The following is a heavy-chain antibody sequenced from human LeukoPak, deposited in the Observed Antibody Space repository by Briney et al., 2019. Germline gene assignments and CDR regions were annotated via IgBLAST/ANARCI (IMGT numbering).Heavy chain of an antibody. J-gene: IGHJ6*03. Sequence: ASVKVSCKASGYTFTGYYMHWVRQAPGQGLEWMGWINPNSGGTNYAQKFQGRVTMTRDTSISTAYMELSRLRSDDTAVYYCARDPGNSVVLLWFGEGYMDVWGKGTTVTVSS. CDR3: ARDPGNSVVLLWFGEGYMDV. D-gene: IGHD3-10*01. CDR1: GYTFTGYY. V-gene: IGHV1-2*02. CDR2: INPNSGGT.